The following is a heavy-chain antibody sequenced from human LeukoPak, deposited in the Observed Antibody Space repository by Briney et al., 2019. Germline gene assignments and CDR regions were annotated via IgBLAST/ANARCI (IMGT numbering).Heavy chain of an antibody. Sequence: SETLSLTCTVSGGSISIYYWNWIRQPPGKGLEWIGYAYYSGHTNYNSSLKSRVTMSLDTSKSQFSLRLSSVTAADTAVYFCARHPFATPFDYWGPGTLVTVSS. V-gene: IGHV4-59*08. J-gene: IGHJ4*02. CDR2: AYYSGHT. D-gene: IGHD2-15*01. CDR3: ARHPFATPFDY. CDR1: GGSISIYY.